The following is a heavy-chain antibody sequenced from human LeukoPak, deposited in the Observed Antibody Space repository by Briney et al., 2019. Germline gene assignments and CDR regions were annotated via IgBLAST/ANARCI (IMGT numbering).Heavy chain of an antibody. CDR2: IDSGGST. CDR1: GFNFNAYA. D-gene: IGHD2-8*01. V-gene: IGHV3-53*01. CDR3: AREDAFDY. J-gene: IGHJ4*02. Sequence: PGGSLRLSCAASGFNFNAYAMHWVRQAPGKGLEWVSVIDSGGSTYYADSVKGRFSISRDNSKNTVYLEMKSLRVEDTAVYYCAREDAFDYWGQGTLVTVSS.